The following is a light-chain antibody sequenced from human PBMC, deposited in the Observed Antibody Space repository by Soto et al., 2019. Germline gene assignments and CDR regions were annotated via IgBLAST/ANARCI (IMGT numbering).Light chain of an antibody. CDR2: EVS. V-gene: IGLV2-14*01. CDR1: SGDVGGYNY. CDR3: SSYTRSITLYV. Sequence: QSALTQPAFVSGSPGQSITISCTGTSGDVGGYNYVSWYQQLPGKAPKLMIYEVSNRPSGVSNRFSGSKTGNTASLTISGLQAEDEADYYCSSYTRSITLYVFGTGTKVTVL. J-gene: IGLJ1*01.